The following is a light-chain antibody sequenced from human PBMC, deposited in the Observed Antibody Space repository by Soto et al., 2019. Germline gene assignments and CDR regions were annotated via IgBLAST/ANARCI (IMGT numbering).Light chain of an antibody. CDR2: TTS. J-gene: IGKJ4*01. Sequence: DIQMTQSPSSLSASVGDRVTITCRASQSINSHLNWYQKKPGKPPKLLIHTTSSLQSGGPSRFSGSGTGTDFTLTISSLQPEDFATYYCQQCDSTPQTFGGGTKVEI. V-gene: IGKV1-39*01. CDR1: QSINSH. CDR3: QQCDSTPQT.